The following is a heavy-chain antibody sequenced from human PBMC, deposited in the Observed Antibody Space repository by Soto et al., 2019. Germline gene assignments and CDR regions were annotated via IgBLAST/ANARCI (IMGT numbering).Heavy chain of an antibody. V-gene: IGHV4-30-4*01. Sequence: SETLSLTCTVSGGSISSGDYYWSWIRQPPGKGLEWIGYIYYSGSTYYNPSLKSRVTISVDTSKNQFSLKLSSVTAADTAVYYRAREGGSSSSVGYWGQGTLVTVSS. CDR3: AREGGSSSSVGY. D-gene: IGHD6-6*01. J-gene: IGHJ4*02. CDR2: IYYSGST. CDR1: GGSISSGDYY.